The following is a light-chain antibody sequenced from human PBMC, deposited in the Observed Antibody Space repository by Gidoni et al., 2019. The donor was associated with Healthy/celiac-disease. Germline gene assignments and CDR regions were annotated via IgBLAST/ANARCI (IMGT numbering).Light chain of an antibody. CDR3: QQYGSSPPT. CDR1: KSVSSSY. V-gene: IGKV3-20*01. CDR2: GAS. J-gene: IGKJ1*01. Sequence: FVFTQSPCPLSLSPGERATPSCRASKSVSSSYLAWYQQKPGQAPRLLIYGASSRATGIPERFSGSGSGTDFTLTISRLEPEDFAVYYCQQYGSSPPTFGQGTKVEIK.